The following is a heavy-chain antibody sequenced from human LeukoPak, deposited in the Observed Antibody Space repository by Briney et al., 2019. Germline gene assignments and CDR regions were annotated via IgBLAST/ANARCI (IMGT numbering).Heavy chain of an antibody. J-gene: IGHJ3*02. V-gene: IGHV3-23*01. CDR2: ISGSGGST. CDR3: AKMRHIVVVPAATDAFDI. CDR1: GFTFSSYA. Sequence: GGSLRLSCAASGFTFSSYAMGWVRQAPGKGLEWVSAISGSGGSTYYADSVKGRFTISRDNSKNTLYLQMNSLRAEDTAVYYCAKMRHIVVVPAATDAFDIWGQGTMVTVSS. D-gene: IGHD2-2*01.